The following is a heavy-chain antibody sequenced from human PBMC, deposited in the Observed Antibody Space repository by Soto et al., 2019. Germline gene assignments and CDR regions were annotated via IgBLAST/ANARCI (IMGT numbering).Heavy chain of an antibody. CDR1: GGTFSSYT. Sequence: QVQLVQSGAEVKKPGSSVKVSCKASGGTFSSYTISWVRQAPGQGLEWMGRIIPILGIANYAQKFQGRVTITADKSRTTAYMLLSSLRPEDTAVYYCASFERLRGPRADYGDSPPQPDYYYYMDVWGKGTTVTVSS. CDR3: ASFERLRGPRADYGDSPPQPDYYYYMDV. D-gene: IGHD4-17*01. V-gene: IGHV1-69*02. J-gene: IGHJ6*03. CDR2: IIPILGIA.